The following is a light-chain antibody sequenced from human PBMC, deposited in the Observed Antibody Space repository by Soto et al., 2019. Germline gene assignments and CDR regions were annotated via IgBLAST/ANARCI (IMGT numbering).Light chain of an antibody. J-gene: IGKJ4*02. CDR2: KAS. CDR1: QTISSW. V-gene: IGKV1-5*03. CDR3: QHYNSYSEP. Sequence: DIQMTQPPSTLSGSVGDRVTITCRASQTISSWLAWYQQKPGKAPKLLIYKASTLKSGVPSRFSGSGSETEFTLTISSLQPDDFATYYCQHYNSYSEPFGRGTEVAIK.